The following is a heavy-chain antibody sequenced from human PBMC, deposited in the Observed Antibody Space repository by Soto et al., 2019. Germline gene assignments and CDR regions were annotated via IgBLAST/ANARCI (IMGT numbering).Heavy chain of an antibody. Sequence: PSETPSLTCPVSGASMSSSLYYWGWIRQPPGKGLDWIGTIFYSGTTYYNPSLESRITIFIDKSKNQFSLKLSSVTAADTAVYYCATSGGSLHNWFDPWGQGTLVTVSS. D-gene: IGHD2-15*01. V-gene: IGHV4-39*05. CDR2: IFYSGTT. J-gene: IGHJ5*02. CDR1: GASMSSSLYY. CDR3: ATSGGSLHNWFDP.